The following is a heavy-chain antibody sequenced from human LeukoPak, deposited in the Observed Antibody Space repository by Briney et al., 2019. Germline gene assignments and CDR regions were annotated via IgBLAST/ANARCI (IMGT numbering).Heavy chain of an antibody. D-gene: IGHD6-19*01. CDR1: GYSISSGYY. J-gene: IGHJ4*02. CDR3: ARTSYSSGWYDNFDY. V-gene: IGHV4-38-2*02. CDR2: IYHSGST. Sequence: SETLSLTCTVSGYSISSGYYWGWIRQPPGKGLEWIRSIYHSGSTYYNPSLKSRVTISVDTSKNQFSLKLSSVTAADTAVYYCARTSYSSGWYDNFDYWGQGTLVTVSS.